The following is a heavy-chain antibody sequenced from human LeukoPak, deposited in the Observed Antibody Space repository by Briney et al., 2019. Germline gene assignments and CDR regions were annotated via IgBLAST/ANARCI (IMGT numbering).Heavy chain of an antibody. J-gene: IGHJ4*02. V-gene: IGHV3-23*01. CDR3: AKFLPTHIVVANYYFDY. CDR2: ISGSGGST. CDR1: GFTFSSYA. Sequence: GGSLRPSCAASGFTFSSYAMSWVRQAPGKGLEWVSAISGSGGSTYYADSVKGRFTISRDNSKNTLYLQMNSLRAEDTAVYYCAKFLPTHIVVANYYFDYWGQGTLVTVSS. D-gene: IGHD2-21*01.